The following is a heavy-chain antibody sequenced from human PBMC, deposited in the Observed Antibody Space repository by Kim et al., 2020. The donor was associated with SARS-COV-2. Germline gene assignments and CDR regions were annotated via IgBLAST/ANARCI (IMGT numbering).Heavy chain of an antibody. J-gene: IGHJ4*02. D-gene: IGHD2-21*02. Sequence: YYADSVKGRFTISRDNAENSLYLQMNSLRAEDTAVYYCATCGGDCYNFDYWGQGTLVTVSS. V-gene: IGHV3-11*04. CDR3: ATCGGDCYNFDY.